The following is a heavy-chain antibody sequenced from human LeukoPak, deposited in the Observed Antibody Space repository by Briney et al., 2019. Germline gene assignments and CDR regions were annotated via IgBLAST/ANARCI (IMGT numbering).Heavy chain of an antibody. D-gene: IGHD1-26*01. CDR3: AARGYYNWFDP. CDR1: GGSITSTNW. CDR2: SNYGGST. Sequence: PSGTLSLTCGVSGGSITSTNWWSWVRQPPGQGLEWIGESNYGGSTNYNPSLTSRITISVDTSKNQFSLNLSSMTAADTAVYYCAARGYYNWFDPWGQGTLVTVSS. V-gene: IGHV4-4*02. J-gene: IGHJ5*02.